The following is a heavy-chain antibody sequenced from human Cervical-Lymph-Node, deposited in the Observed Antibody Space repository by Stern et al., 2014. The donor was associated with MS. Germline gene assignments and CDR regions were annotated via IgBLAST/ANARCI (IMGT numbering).Heavy chain of an antibody. D-gene: IGHD2-8*02. CDR1: GFTVSSNY. Sequence: EVQLVQSGGGLIQPGGSLRLSCAASGFTVSSNYMAWVRQAPGQGLEWVSVIFRGNYTYYADSVKGRFTISRDNSKNTVYLQMNSLTADDTAVYYCARAESGLYSYYFDHWGQGTLVTVSS. CDR3: ARAESGLYSYYFDH. CDR2: IFRGNYT. J-gene: IGHJ4*02. V-gene: IGHV3-53*01.